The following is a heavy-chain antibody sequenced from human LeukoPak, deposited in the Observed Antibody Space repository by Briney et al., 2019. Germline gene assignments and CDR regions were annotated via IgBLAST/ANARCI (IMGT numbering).Heavy chain of an antibody. D-gene: IGHD6-13*01. J-gene: IGHJ6*02. CDR1: GFTFNTYA. CDR2: ITSSSSYI. CDR3: ARDWLAAAGTRGYGMDV. Sequence: PGGSLRLSCAASGFTFNTYAMSWVSQAPGKGLEWVSSITSSSSYIYSADSVKGRFTISRDNAKNSLYLQMNSLRADDTAVYYCARDWLAAAGTRGYGMDVWGQGTTVTVSS. V-gene: IGHV3-21*01.